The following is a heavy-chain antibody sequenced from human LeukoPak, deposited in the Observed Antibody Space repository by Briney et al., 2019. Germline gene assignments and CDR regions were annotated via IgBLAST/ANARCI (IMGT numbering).Heavy chain of an antibody. Sequence: SETLSLTCAVSGYSISSGLWWGWIRQPPGKGLEWIGYIYYSGSTYYNPSLKSRLTISVDTSKKQFSLKVNSVTAADTAVYYCARVETEGSSWYGVHYFDYWGQGTQVTVSS. CDR2: IYYSGST. D-gene: IGHD6-13*01. CDR3: ARVETEGSSWYGVHYFDY. J-gene: IGHJ4*02. V-gene: IGHV4-28*03. CDR1: GYSISSGLW.